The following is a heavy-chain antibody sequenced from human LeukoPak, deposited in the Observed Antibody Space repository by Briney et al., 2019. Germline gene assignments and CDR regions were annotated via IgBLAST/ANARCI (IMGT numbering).Heavy chain of an antibody. J-gene: IGHJ4*02. V-gene: IGHV3-21*01. CDR3: ARGRISGWYDY. CDR1: GFTFSDYS. Sequence: PGGSLRLSCAASGFTFSDYSINWVRQAPGKGLEWVSSITSSSSYIYYANSVNGRFTISRDNAKSSLYLQMNSLRAEDTAVYYCARGRISGWYDYWGQGTLVTVSS. D-gene: IGHD6-19*01. CDR2: ITSSSSYI.